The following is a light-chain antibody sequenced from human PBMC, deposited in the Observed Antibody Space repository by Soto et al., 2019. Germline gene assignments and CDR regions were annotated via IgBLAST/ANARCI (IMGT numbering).Light chain of an antibody. CDR1: SSDVGVYNY. J-gene: IGLJ1*01. CDR3: CSYAGSYTFV. CDR2: DVS. Sequence: QCVLTQPRSVSGSPGQSVTISCTGTSSDVGVYNYVSWYQQYPGKAPKIMIYDVSKRPSGVPDRFSGSKSDNTASLTISGLQAEDEADYYCCSYAGSYTFVFGIGTKVTVL. V-gene: IGLV2-11*01.